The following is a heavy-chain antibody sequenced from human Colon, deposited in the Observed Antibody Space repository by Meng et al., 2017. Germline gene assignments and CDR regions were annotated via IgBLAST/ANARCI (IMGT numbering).Heavy chain of an antibody. CDR2: LSSGGNT. Sequence: QVQLQESGPGLVKPSQTASLSCTVSGDFFNSDNFYWSWIRQSPGGGLEWIGLLSSGGNTFYNPSLRSRVAISVDKSKNQFSLILTSVTAADTAVYYCASSSGWWRLDSWGQGTLVTVSS. V-gene: IGHV4-30-4*01. CDR3: ASSSGWWRLDS. D-gene: IGHD6-19*01. J-gene: IGHJ4*02. CDR1: GDFFNSDNFY.